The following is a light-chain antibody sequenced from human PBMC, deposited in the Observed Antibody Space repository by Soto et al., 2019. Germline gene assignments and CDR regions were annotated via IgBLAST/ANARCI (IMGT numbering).Light chain of an antibody. J-gene: IGLJ3*02. V-gene: IGLV2-8*01. CDR1: RSDVGGYNY. Sequence: QSVLTQPPSASGSPGQSVTFSCTGTRSDVGGYNYVSWYQQHPGRAPKLIIYEVTKRPSGVPDRFSGSKSGNTASLTVSGLQAEDEADYYCSSYAGSNNWVFGGGTKLTVL. CDR2: EVT. CDR3: SSYAGSNNWV.